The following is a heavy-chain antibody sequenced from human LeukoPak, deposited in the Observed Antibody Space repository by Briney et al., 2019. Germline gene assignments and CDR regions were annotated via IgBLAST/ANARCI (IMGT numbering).Heavy chain of an antibody. CDR2: IKQDGSQK. CDR1: GFTFSSYW. Sequence: GGSLRLSCAASGFTFSSYWMSWVRQAPGKGLEWVANIKQDGSQKYYLDSVKGRFSISRDNPKNSVYLQMTSLRAEDTAVYYCARIGYSSSSVDYWGQGTLVTVSS. D-gene: IGHD6-6*01. V-gene: IGHV3-7*01. CDR3: ARIGYSSSSVDY. J-gene: IGHJ4*02.